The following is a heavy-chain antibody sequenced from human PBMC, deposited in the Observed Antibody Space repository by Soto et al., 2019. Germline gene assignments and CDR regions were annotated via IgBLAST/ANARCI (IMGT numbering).Heavy chain of an antibody. D-gene: IGHD5-18*01. CDR2: INPNGGST. Sequence: QVQLVQSGAEVKKPGASVKVSCKASGYTFTHYYIHWVRQAPGQGLEWMGIINPNGGSTTYAQKFRAGFTMTRDTSTSTVDMELSSLRSEDSAVYYCATSVNSAMAFDYWGQGTLVTVSS. J-gene: IGHJ4*02. CDR1: GYTFTHYY. V-gene: IGHV1-46*01. CDR3: ATSVNSAMAFDY.